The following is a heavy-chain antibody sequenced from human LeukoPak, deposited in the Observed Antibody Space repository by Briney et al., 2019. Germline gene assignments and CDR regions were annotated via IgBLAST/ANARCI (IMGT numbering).Heavy chain of an antibody. CDR2: IGSSGYTV. D-gene: IGHD3-22*01. J-gene: IGHJ4*02. V-gene: IGHV3-48*03. CDR3: VSPPFYFDTSNYYVGY. CDR1: GFIFSSYE. Sequence: GRSLRLSCAASGFIFSSYEINWVRQAPGKGLEWVSYIGSSGYTVNYADSVKGRFTISRDNTKNSLFLQMDSLRAEDTAIYYCVSPPFYFDTSNYYVGYWGQGTLVTVSS.